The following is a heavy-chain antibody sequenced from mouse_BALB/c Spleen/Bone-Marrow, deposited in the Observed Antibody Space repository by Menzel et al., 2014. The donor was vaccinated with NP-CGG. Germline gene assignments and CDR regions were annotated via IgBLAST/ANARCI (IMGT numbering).Heavy chain of an antibody. CDR2: IDTSDSYT. CDR3: ARSDYRFDPLPY. CDR1: GHTFTDYW. D-gene: IGHD2-14*01. V-gene: IGHV1-69*01. Sequence: QVQLKQSGAELVMPGASVKMSCKASGHTFTDYWMHWVKQRPGQGLGWIGAIDTSDSYTSYNQKFKGKATLTVDESSSTAYMQLSSLTSEDSAVYYCARSDYRFDPLPYWGQGTLVTVSA. J-gene: IGHJ3*01.